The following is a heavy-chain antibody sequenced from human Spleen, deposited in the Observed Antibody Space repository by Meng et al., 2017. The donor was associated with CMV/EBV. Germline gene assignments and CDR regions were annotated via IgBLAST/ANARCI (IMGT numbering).Heavy chain of an antibody. CDR2: ISSSSSYT. V-gene: IGHV3-11*05. CDR3: ARRGSSSFYFDY. J-gene: IGHJ4*02. CDR1: GFTFSDYY. D-gene: IGHD6-6*01. Sequence: VQLVESGGGLVKPGGSLRLSCAASGFTFSDYYMSWIRQAPGKGLEWVSYISSSSSYTNYADSVKGRFTISRDNAKNSLYLQMNSLRAEDTAVYYCARRGSSSFYFDYWGQGTLVTVSS.